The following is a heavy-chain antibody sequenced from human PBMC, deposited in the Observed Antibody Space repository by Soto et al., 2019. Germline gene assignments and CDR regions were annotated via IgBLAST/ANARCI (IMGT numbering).Heavy chain of an antibody. CDR3: VRGVLVDY. CDR2: IYYSGST. CDR1: GGSISNYY. V-gene: IGHV4-59*01. D-gene: IGHD6-13*01. Sequence: QVQLQESGPGLVKPSETLSLTCTVSGGSISNYYWSWIRQPPGKGLEWIGYIYYSGSTNYNPSLKSRVTISVDTSKSQFSLKLSSVTAADTAVYYCVRGVLVDYWVQGTLVTVSS. J-gene: IGHJ4*02.